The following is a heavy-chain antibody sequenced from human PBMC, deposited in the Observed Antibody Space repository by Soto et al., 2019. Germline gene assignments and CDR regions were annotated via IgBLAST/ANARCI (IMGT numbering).Heavy chain of an antibody. D-gene: IGHD3-22*01. Sequence: GASVKVSCKASGYTFTSYGISWVRQVPGQGLEWMGWISAYNGNTNYAQKLQGRVTMTTDTSTSTAYMELRSLRSDDTAVYYCARSGYYDSSGYYYPFGDYFDYWGQGTLVTVSS. CDR3: ARSGYYDSSGYYYPFGDYFDY. V-gene: IGHV1-18*01. J-gene: IGHJ4*02. CDR2: ISAYNGNT. CDR1: GYTFTSYG.